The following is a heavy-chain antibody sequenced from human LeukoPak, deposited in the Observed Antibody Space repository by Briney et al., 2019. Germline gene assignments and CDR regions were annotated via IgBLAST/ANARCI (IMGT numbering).Heavy chain of an antibody. V-gene: IGHV3-30*02. CDR3: AKEATYYYDSSGYRIPFQH. CDR1: GFTFSSYG. Sequence: PGGSLRLSCAASGFTFSSYGMHWVRQAPGKGLERVAFIRYDGSNKYYADSVKGRFTISRDNSKNTLYLQMNSLRAEDTAVYYCAKEATYYYDSSGYRIPFQHWGQGTLVTVSS. J-gene: IGHJ1*01. D-gene: IGHD3-22*01. CDR2: IRYDGSNK.